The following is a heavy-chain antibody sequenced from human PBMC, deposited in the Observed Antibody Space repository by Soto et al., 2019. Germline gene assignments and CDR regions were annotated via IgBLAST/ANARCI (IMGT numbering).Heavy chain of an antibody. CDR1: GYIFVNYG. Sequence: QVQLVQSGDEVKKPGASVKVSCKASGYIFVNYGIAWVRQAPGQGLEWMGWISPYTGNTHSATKVQGRLTMTTDTSPSTAYMELGSLTSDDTAVYYCVMVDNYVTPTPQDVWGQGPTVPVSS. D-gene: IGHD3-16*01. CDR3: VMVDNYVTPTPQDV. J-gene: IGHJ6*02. CDR2: ISPYTGNT. V-gene: IGHV1-18*01.